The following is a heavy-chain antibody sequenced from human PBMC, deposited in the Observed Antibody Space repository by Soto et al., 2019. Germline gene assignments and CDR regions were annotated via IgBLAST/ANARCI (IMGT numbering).Heavy chain of an antibody. J-gene: IGHJ4*02. D-gene: IGHD5-12*01. CDR1: GFTFISYE. CDR3: ARSGYSGYDFLSDFDY. V-gene: IGHV3-48*03. CDR2: ISSSGSTI. Sequence: GGSLRLSCASSGFTFISYEMNWVRQAPGKGLEGVSYISSSGSTIYYADSVKGRFTISRDNAKNSLYLQMNSLRAEDTAVYYCARSGYSGYDFLSDFDYWGQGTLVTVSS.